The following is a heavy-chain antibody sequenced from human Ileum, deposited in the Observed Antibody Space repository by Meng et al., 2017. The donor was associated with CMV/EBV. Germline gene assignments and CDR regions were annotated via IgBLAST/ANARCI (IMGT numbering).Heavy chain of an antibody. CDR1: GFLFSNFA. V-gene: IGHV3-23*01. CDR3: AKWMGRHQYFDC. CDR2: ISGSGDSA. D-gene: IGHD3-10*01. J-gene: IGHJ4*02. Sequence: CAASGFLFSNFAMTWVRQAPGKGLEWVSAISGSGDSAYYADSVKGRFTMSRDNSKNTLYLQMNSLRAEDTALYYCAKWMGRHQYFDCWGQGTLVTVSS.